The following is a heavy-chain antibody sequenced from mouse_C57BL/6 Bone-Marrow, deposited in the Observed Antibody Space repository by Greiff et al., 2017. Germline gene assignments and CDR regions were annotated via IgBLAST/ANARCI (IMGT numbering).Heavy chain of an antibody. CDR2: IYPRDGST. J-gene: IGHJ1*03. V-gene: IGHV1-85*01. CDR1: GYTFTSYD. Sequence: QVQLKESGPELVKPGASVKLSCKASGYTFTSYDINWVKQRPGQGLEWIGWIYPRDGSTKYNEKFKGKATLTVDTSSSTAYMELHSLTAEDSAVYFCASGPLVGSSDVWGTGTTVTVSS. D-gene: IGHD1-1*01. CDR3: ASGPLVGSSDV.